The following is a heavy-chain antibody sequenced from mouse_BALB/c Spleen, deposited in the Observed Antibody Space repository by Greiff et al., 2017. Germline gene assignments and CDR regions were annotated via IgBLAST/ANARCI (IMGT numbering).Heavy chain of an antibody. Sequence: EVHLVESGGGLVQPGGSRKLSCAASGFTFSSFGMHWVRQAPEKGLEWVAYISSGSSTIYYADTVKGRFTISRDNPKNTLFLQMTSLRSEDTAMYYCARDGNLFAYWGQGTLVTVSA. CDR1: GFTFSSFG. D-gene: IGHD2-1*01. CDR2: ISSGSSTI. J-gene: IGHJ3*01. CDR3: ARDGNLFAY. V-gene: IGHV5-17*02.